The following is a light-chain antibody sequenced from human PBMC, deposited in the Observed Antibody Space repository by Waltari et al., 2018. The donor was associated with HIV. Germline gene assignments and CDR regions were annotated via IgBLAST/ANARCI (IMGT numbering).Light chain of an antibody. V-gene: IGLV2-11*01. Sequence: QSALTQPRSVSGSPGPSVTISCRGSSTDIGDYNYVSWYQQHPGQVPKLVIFDVSKRPSGVPDRFSGSKSVNMASLTISGLQAEDEADYYCCSYAGTYTWVFGGGTRLTVL. J-gene: IGLJ2*01. CDR1: STDIGDYNY. CDR3: CSYAGTYTWV. CDR2: DVS.